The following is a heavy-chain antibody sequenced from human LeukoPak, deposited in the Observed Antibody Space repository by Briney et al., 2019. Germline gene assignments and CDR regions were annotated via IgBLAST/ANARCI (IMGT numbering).Heavy chain of an antibody. Sequence: GGSLRLSCAASGFTFSRYWMSWVRQAPGKGLEWVANIKQDGSEKYYVDSVKGRFTVSRDNAKKSLYLQMNSLRAEDTAVYYCARDTMVRGIMPIFDPWGQGTLVTVSS. J-gene: IGHJ5*02. CDR2: IKQDGSEK. D-gene: IGHD3-10*01. CDR1: GFTFSRYW. V-gene: IGHV3-7*01. CDR3: ARDTMVRGIMPIFDP.